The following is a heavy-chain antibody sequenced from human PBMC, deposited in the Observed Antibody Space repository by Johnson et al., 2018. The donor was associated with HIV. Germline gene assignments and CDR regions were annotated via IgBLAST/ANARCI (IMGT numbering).Heavy chain of an antibody. J-gene: IGHJ3*02. D-gene: IGHD4-17*01. CDR3: ARASTTVTTGDDAFDI. V-gene: IGHV3-11*04. CDR1: GFIFRDYY. Sequence: QVQLVESGGGLVKPGGSLRLSCAVSGFIFRDYYMSWIRQAPGKGLEWVSYISSSGKSTNYADSVKGRFTISRDNAKSSLYLQMNGLRAEDTAVYYCARASTTVTTGDDAFDIWGQGTMVTVSS. CDR2: ISSSGKST.